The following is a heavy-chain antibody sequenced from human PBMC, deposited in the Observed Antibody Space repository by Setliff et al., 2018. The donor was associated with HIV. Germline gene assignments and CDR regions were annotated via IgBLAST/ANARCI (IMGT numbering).Heavy chain of an antibody. V-gene: IGHV3-30*04. Sequence: PGGSLRLSCAASGFTFSSYAMHWVRQAPGKGLEWVAVISYDGSNKYYADSVKGRFTISRDNSKNTLYLQMNSLRAEDTAVYYCWTGTMYDAFDIWGQGTTVTVSS. D-gene: IGHD1-1*01. CDR2: ISYDGSNK. CDR1: GFTFSSYA. J-gene: IGHJ3*02. CDR3: WTGTMYDAFDI.